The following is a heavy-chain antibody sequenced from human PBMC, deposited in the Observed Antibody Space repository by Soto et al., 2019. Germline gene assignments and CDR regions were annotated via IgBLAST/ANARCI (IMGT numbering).Heavy chain of an antibody. V-gene: IGHV4-39*01. CDR3: ARLFAGDRPTARSPKADDAFDI. J-gene: IGHJ3*02. CDR2: IYYSGST. CDR1: GGSISSSSYY. D-gene: IGHD7-27*01. Sequence: SETLSLTCTVSGGSISSSSYYWGWIRQPPGKGLEWIGSIYYSGSTYYNPSLKSRVTISVDTSKNQFSLKLSSVTAADTAVYYCARLFAGDRPTARSPKADDAFDIWGQGTMVTVSS.